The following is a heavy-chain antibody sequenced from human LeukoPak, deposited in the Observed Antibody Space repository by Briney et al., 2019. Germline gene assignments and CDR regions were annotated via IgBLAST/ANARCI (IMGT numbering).Heavy chain of an antibody. V-gene: IGHV4-34*01. CDR1: GGSFSGYY. CDR3: ARFPRWFDP. CDR2: IDHSGST. J-gene: IGHJ5*02. Sequence: ASETLSLTCAVYGGSFSGYYWNWIRQPPGKGLEWIGEIDHSGSTSYNPSLKSRVTISVDTSKSQFSLRLTSVTAADTAVYYCARFPRWFDPWGQGTLVTVSS.